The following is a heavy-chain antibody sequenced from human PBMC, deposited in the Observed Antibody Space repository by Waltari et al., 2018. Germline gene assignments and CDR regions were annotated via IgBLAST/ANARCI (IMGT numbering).Heavy chain of an antibody. CDR3: ARVNRESLIRGATIDS. Sequence: EVQLLESGGAFVRPGGSLRLSCSASGFNFRNYAITWVRQAQGKGLEWVASINFSGGNTVYADSVKGRSNIARDNSKNTLSIQLDSLRLDDTAVYFCARVNRESLIRGATIDSWGQGTRVTVSS. V-gene: IGHV3-23*01. CDR1: GFNFRNYA. D-gene: IGHD3-10*01. CDR2: INFSGGNT. J-gene: IGHJ4*02.